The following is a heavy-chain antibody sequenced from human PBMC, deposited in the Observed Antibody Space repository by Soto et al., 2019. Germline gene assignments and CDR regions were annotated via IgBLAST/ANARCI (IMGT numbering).Heavy chain of an antibody. CDR1: GGSVSNSY. Sequence: SVTLSLTCTVSGGSVSNSYWGWIRQPPGKGLEWVAYVYDSGSTNYNPSLGSRVTISVDKAKNQFSLKMTSVTGAATAVYYCPRGPAPEWALLIQYLEYWEQETLLDVFS. CDR2: VYDSGST. D-gene: IGHD1-26*01. J-gene: IGHJ4*01. CDR3: PRGPAPEWALLIQYLEY. V-gene: IGHV4-59*02.